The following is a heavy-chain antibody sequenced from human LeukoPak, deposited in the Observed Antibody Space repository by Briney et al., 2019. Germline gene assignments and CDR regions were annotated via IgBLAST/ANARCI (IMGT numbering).Heavy chain of an antibody. CDR3: TRASYSSSWGGYYYYYYMDV. CDR1: GVTVRNNY. Sequence: GGSLRLSCAASGVTVRNNYMSWVRQAPGKGLEWVAVFSSSDITYYCDSVKGRFTITRDDSKSIAYLQMNSLKTEDTAVYYCTRASYSSSWGGYYYYYYMDVWGKGTTVTISS. V-gene: IGHV3-66*01. D-gene: IGHD6-13*01. CDR2: FSSSDIT. J-gene: IGHJ6*03.